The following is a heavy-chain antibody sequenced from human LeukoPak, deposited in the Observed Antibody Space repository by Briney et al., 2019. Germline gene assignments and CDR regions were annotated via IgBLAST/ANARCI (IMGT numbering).Heavy chain of an antibody. CDR2: INWNGGST. Sequence: PGGSLRLSCAASGFTFDDYGMSWVRQAPGKGLEWVSGINWNGGSTGYADSVKGRFTISRDNAKNSLYLQMNSLRAEDTALYYCARGWRIVEATLGQDFDYWGQGTLVTVSS. CDR1: GFTFDDYG. J-gene: IGHJ4*02. CDR3: ARGWRIVEATLGQDFDY. V-gene: IGHV3-20*04. D-gene: IGHD1-26*01.